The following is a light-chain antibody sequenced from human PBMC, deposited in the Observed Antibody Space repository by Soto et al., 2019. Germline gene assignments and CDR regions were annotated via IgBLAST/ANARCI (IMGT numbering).Light chain of an antibody. CDR3: QQYNNWPPWT. CDR1: QTISSW. V-gene: IGKV1-5*03. Sequence: DIQMTQSPSTLSASVGDRVTITCRASQTISSWLAWYQQKPGKAPNLLIYRASNLKSGVPSRFSGSGSGTEFTLTISSLQSEDYAIYYCQQYNNWPPWTFGQGTKVDIK. CDR2: RAS. J-gene: IGKJ1*01.